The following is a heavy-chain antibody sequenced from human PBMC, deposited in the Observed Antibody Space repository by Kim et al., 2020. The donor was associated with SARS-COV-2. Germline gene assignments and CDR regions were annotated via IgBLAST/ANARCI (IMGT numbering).Heavy chain of an antibody. J-gene: IGHJ4*02. Sequence: ASVKVSCKASGYTFTSYGISWVRQAPGQGLEWMGWISAYNGNTNYAQKLQGRVTMTTDTSTSTAYMELRSLRSDDTAVYYCARDLPKVRGVYRSDYWGQGTLVTVSS. CDR3: ARDLPKVRGVYRSDY. CDR2: ISAYNGNT. V-gene: IGHV1-18*01. CDR1: GYTFTSYG. D-gene: IGHD3-10*01.